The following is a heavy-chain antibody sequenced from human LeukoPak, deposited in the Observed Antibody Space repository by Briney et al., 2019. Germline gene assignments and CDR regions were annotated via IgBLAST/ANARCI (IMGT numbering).Heavy chain of an antibody. Sequence: PSETLSLTCTVSGGSISSYYWSWIRQPPGKGLEWIGYIYYSGSTNYNPSLKSRVTISVDTSKNQFSLKLSSVTAADTAVYYCARGDFSMDVWGKGTTVTVSS. CDR1: GGSISSYY. D-gene: IGHD3-3*01. CDR2: IYYSGST. J-gene: IGHJ6*03. CDR3: ARGDFSMDV. V-gene: IGHV4-59*01.